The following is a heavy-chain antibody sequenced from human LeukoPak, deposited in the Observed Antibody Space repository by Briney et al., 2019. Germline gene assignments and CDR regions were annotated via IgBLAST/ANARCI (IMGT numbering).Heavy chain of an antibody. Sequence: PGGSLRLSCAAYGFTLSSHSMNWVRQAPGKGLEWVSSISSSSSYIHSADSVKGRFTISRDNAKNSLYLQMNSLRAEDTAVYYCARDLYDSGAYSSPIHYWGQGTLVTVSS. D-gene: IGHD3-22*01. CDR1: GFTLSSHS. J-gene: IGHJ4*02. CDR2: ISSSSSYI. CDR3: ARDLYDSGAYSSPIHY. V-gene: IGHV3-21*01.